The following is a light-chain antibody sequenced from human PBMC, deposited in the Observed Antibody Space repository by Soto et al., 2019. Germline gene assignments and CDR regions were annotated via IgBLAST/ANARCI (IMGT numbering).Light chain of an antibody. V-gene: IGLV2-8*01. Sequence: QSALTQPPSASRSPGQSVTISCTGTSSDVGGYNYVSWYQQHPGKAPKLMIYEVSKRPSGVPDRFSGSKSGNTASLTVSGLQAEDEADYYCSSYGGSKNVLFGGGTKLTVL. J-gene: IGLJ2*01. CDR2: EVS. CDR3: SSYGGSKNVL. CDR1: SSDVGGYNY.